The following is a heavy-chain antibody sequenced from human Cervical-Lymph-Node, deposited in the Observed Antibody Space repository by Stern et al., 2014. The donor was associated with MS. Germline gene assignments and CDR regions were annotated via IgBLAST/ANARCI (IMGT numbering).Heavy chain of an antibody. CDR3: VRGGFSYGYGLDA. Sequence: VQLVESGSQVRKPGASVKVSCQASGYTFINYDIFWVRQATGQGLEWMGWMNPNNANTDHAQKFQGRVTITRNTSISTAYMELSGLRSDDTAVYYCVRGGFSYGYGLDAWGQGTAVIVSS. V-gene: IGHV1-8*01. D-gene: IGHD5-18*01. J-gene: IGHJ6*02. CDR2: MNPNNANT. CDR1: GYTFINYD.